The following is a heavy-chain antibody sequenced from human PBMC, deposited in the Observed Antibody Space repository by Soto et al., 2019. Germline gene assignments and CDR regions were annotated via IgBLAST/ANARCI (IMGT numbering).Heavy chain of an antibody. CDR2: IYYSGST. D-gene: IGHD3-22*01. V-gene: IGHV4-59*01. J-gene: IGHJ3*02. CDR1: GGSISSYY. CDR3: ARGRNLEGRGTMIVVVVDAFDI. Sequence: SETLSLTCTVSGGSISSYYWSWIRQPPGEGLEWIGYIYYSGSTNYNPSLKSRVTISVDTSKNQFSLKLSSVTAADTAVYYCARGRNLEGRGTMIVVVVDAFDIWGQGTMVTV.